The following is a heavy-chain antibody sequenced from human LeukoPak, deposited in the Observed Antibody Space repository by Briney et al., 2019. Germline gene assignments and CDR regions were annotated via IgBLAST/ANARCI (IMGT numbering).Heavy chain of an antibody. V-gene: IGHV1-2*02. J-gene: IGHJ4*02. CDR3: HYGSGSYPL. D-gene: IGHD3-10*01. Sequence: ASVKVSCKASGYIFTDYFIHWVRQAPGQGLEWMGWINPNSGGTNYAQQFQGRVIMTRETSISTAYMDLIRLRSDDTAVYYCHYGSGSYPLWGQGTLVTVSS. CDR1: GYIFTDYF. CDR2: INPNSGGT.